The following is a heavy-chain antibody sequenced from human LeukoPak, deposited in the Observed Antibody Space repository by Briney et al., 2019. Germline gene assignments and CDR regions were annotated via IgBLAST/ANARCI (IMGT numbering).Heavy chain of an antibody. V-gene: IGHV4-59*08. D-gene: IGHD2-15*01. CDR2: VFYTGDT. J-gene: IGHJ5*02. CDR3: ARHPFATPLNH. Sequence: PSETLSLTCAVSGGSLSSFYWSWIRQPPGKGLEWIGYVFYTGDTNSNPSLKSRVTMSLDTSKNQLSLRLTSVTAADTAVYYCARHPFATPLNHWGRGTLVTVSS. CDR1: GGSLSSFY.